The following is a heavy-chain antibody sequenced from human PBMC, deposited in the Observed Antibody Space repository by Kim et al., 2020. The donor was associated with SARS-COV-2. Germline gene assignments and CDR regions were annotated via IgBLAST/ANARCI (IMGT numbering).Heavy chain of an antibody. J-gene: IGHJ6*02. V-gene: IGHV3-48*02. D-gene: IGHD3-10*01. Sequence: GGSLRLSCAASGFTFSSYSMNWVRQAPGKGLEWVSYISSSSSTIYYADSVKGRFTISRDNAKNSLYLQMNSLRDEDTAVYYCARDGMVRGAGTTYYYYGMDVWGQGTTVTVSS. CDR1: GFTFSSYS. CDR3: ARDGMVRGAGTTYYYYGMDV. CDR2: ISSSSSTI.